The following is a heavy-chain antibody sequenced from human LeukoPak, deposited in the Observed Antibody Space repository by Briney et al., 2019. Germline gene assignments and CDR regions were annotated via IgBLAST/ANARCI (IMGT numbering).Heavy chain of an antibody. Sequence: PGDSLKISCKGSGHTFSISWIGWVRQKPGEGLEWMGIIYVGDSDTRYNPSFQGQVTISADRSTSTAYLQWSSLKSSDTAIYYCARCGHYDAYRVWGQGKLVSVSS. CDR2: IYVGDSDT. CDR1: GHTFSISW. J-gene: IGHJ3*01. CDR3: ARCGHYDAYRV. V-gene: IGHV5-51*01. D-gene: IGHD2-21*02.